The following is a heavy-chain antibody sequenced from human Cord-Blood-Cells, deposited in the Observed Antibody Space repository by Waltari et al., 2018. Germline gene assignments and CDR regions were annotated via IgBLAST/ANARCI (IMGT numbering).Heavy chain of an antibody. CDR1: GYSISSGYY. J-gene: IGHJ4*02. D-gene: IGHD6-6*01. CDR2: IYHSGST. V-gene: IGHV4-38-2*02. Sequence: QVQLQESGPGLVKPSETLSLTCTVSGYSISSGYYWGWIRQPPGKGLEWIGSIYHSGSTSSSPSLKSRVTISVDTSKNQFSLKRSSVTAADTAVYYCARVGVEQLVNFVDYWGQGTLVTVSS. CDR3: ARVGVEQLVNFVDY.